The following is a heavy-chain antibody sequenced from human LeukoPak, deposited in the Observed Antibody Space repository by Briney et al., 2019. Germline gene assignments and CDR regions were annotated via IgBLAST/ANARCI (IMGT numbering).Heavy chain of an antibody. CDR3: AKSNTIFGVVTKSEYFDY. V-gene: IGHV3-30*18. CDR2: ISYDGSNK. CDR1: GFTFSSYG. D-gene: IGHD3-3*01. J-gene: IGHJ4*02. Sequence: GGSLRLSCAASGFTFSSYGMHWARQAPGKGLEWVAVISYDGSNKYYADSVKGRFTISRDNSKNTLYLQMNSLRAEDTAVYYCAKSNTIFGVVTKSEYFDYWGQGTLVTVSS.